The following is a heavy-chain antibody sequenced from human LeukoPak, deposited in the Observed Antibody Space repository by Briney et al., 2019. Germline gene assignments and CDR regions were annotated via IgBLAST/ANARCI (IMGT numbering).Heavy chain of an antibody. CDR1: GCTFGDYA. CDR2: ISGDGGST. CDR3: AKFRDSYGFY. V-gene: IGHV3-43*02. Sequence: PGGSLRLSCAASGCTFGDYAMHWIRQAPGKGLEWVPLISGDGGSTYYADSVKGRFTISRDNSKNSLYLQMNSLRTEDTALYYWAKFRDSYGFYWGQGTLVTVSS. D-gene: IGHD5-18*01. J-gene: IGHJ4*02.